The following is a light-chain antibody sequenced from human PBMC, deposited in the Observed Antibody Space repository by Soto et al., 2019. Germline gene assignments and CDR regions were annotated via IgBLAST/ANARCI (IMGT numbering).Light chain of an antibody. Sequence: DIQMTQSPSSLSASVGDGVTITCRASQSISSYLNWYQQKPGKAPKLLIYDASSLESGVPLRFSGSGSGTDFTLTISSLQPDDFATYYCQEYSSYSTFGGGTKVDIK. V-gene: IGKV1-39*01. CDR1: QSISSY. CDR2: DAS. CDR3: QEYSSYST. J-gene: IGKJ4*01.